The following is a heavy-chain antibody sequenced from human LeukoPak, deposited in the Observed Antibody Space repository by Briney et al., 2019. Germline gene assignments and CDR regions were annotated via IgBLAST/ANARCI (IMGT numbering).Heavy chain of an antibody. Sequence: SETLSLTCTVSGGSISSYYWSWIRQPPRKGLEWIGYIYYSGSTNYNPSLKSRVTISVDTSKNQFSLKLSSVTAADTAVYYCARDVGGREGLDYWGQGTLVTVSS. CDR3: ARDVGGREGLDY. J-gene: IGHJ4*02. D-gene: IGHD2-15*01. V-gene: IGHV4-59*01. CDR1: GGSISSYY. CDR2: IYYSGST.